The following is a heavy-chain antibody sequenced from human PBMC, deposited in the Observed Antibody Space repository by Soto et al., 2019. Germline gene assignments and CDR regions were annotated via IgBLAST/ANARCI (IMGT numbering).Heavy chain of an antibody. Sequence: PGGSLRLSCAASGFTFSSYAMSWVRQAPGKGLEWVSAISGSGGSTYYADSVKGRFTVSRDNSKNTLYLQMNSLRAEDTAVYCCASRSATVLSLTYWGPGTQVTVSS. CDR3: ASRSATVLSLTY. CDR1: GFTFSSYA. J-gene: IGHJ4*02. D-gene: IGHD2-8*01. V-gene: IGHV3-23*01. CDR2: ISGSGGST.